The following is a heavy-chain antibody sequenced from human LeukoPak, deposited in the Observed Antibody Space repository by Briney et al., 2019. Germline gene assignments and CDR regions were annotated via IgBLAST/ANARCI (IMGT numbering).Heavy chain of an antibody. CDR2: IGTTGSYI. CDR3: ARAADYYGSGSYEDWFDP. Sequence: GGSLRLSCAASGFTFSNYSMNWVRQAPGKGLEWVSSIGTTGSYIFYADSVKGRFTISRDNAKNTLYLQMNSLRAEDTAVYYCARAADYYGSGSYEDWFDPWGQGTLVTVSS. V-gene: IGHV3-21*01. D-gene: IGHD3-10*01. J-gene: IGHJ5*02. CDR1: GFTFSNYS.